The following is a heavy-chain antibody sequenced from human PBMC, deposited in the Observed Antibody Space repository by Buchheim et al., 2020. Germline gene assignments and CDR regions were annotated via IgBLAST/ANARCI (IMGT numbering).Heavy chain of an antibody. J-gene: IGHJ4*02. V-gene: IGHV3-30*04. CDR2: ISYDGSNK. D-gene: IGHD1-7*01. CDR1: GFTFSSYA. CDR3: ARDYNWNCADY. Sequence: QVQLVESGGGVVQPGRSLRLSCAASGFTFSSYAMHWVRQAPGKGLEWVAVISYDGSNKYYADSVKGRFTISRDNSKNTLYPQMNSLRAEDTAVYYCARDYNWNCADYWGQRTL.